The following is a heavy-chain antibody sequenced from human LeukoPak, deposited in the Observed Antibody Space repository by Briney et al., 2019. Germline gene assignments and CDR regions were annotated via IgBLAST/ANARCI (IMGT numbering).Heavy chain of an antibody. CDR2: ISGSGGST. CDR1: GFTFSSYA. CDR3: AKDLSDYYDSSGYYPHFDY. V-gene: IGHV3-23*01. J-gene: IGHJ4*02. Sequence: GGSLRLSCAASGFTFSSYAMSWVRQAPGKGLEWVSAISGSGGSTYYADSVKGRFTIPRDNSKNTLYLQMNSLRAEDTAVYYCAKDLSDYYDSSGYYPHFDYWGQGTLVTVSS. D-gene: IGHD3-22*01.